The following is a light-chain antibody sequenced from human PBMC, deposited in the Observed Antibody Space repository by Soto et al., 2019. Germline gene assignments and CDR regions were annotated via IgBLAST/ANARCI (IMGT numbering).Light chain of an antibody. V-gene: IGKV3-20*01. CDR2: GAS. J-gene: IGKJ4*01. Sequence: EIVLTQFPGALSLSPGERVTLSCRASQTVSNTYLAWYQQKSGQAPKFLIYGASNRATGIPDRFSGSGSGTDFPLTISSLEPDDFAVYYCQQYGALPPTFGGGTKVEIK. CDR1: QTVSNTY. CDR3: QQYGALPPT.